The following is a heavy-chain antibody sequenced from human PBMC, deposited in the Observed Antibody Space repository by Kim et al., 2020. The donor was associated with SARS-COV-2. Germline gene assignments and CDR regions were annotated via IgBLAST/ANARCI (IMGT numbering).Heavy chain of an antibody. Sequence: GGSLRLSCAASGFTFGDYAMHWVRQAPGKGLEWVSGISWNSGSIGYADSVKGRFTISRDNAKNSLYLQMNSLRAEDTALYYCAKDTQPVVVAAISWFDPWGQGTLVTVSS. CDR1: GFTFGDYA. CDR2: ISWNSGSI. V-gene: IGHV3-9*01. J-gene: IGHJ5*02. D-gene: IGHD2-15*01. CDR3: AKDTQPVVVAAISWFDP.